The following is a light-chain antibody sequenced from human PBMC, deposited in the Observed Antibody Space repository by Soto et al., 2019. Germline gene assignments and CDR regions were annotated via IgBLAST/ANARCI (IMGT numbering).Light chain of an antibody. J-gene: IGKJ1*01. V-gene: IGKV3-11*01. CDR2: QAS. Sequence: DIVMTPSPSTLSASLGDRATLSCRASQSIRSCLAWYQQKPGQAPRLLIYQASSRDGGIPARFSGSGSGTEFTLTISNLQPEDFAPYYCQHRKGCSRTFGQGTKVDIK. CDR3: QHRKGCSRT. CDR1: QSIRSC.